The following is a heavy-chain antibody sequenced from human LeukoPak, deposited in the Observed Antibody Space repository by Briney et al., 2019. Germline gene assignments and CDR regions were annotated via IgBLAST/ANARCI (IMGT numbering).Heavy chain of an antibody. CDR3: AKDPFPGRLGAFDY. J-gene: IGHJ4*02. D-gene: IGHD1-26*01. CDR2: ICAPGVNT. Sequence: GGSLTLSCAASGFTFSSFNSYAMPWARQAPGKGLGWVSSICAPGVNTYYADYVKGRFTISRANSKNTLYLQMNNLRAEDTAVYYCAKDPFPGRLGAFDYWGQGTLVTVSS. V-gene: IGHV3-23*01. CDR1: GFTFSSFNSYA.